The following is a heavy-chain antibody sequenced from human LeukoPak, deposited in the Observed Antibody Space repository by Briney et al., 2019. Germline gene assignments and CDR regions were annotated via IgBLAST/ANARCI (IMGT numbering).Heavy chain of an antibody. CDR3: ARGPHRLQTPSWGAFDI. V-gene: IGHV1-8*03. D-gene: IGHD4-11*01. CDR1: GYTFTSYD. Sequence: ASVKVSCKASGYTFTSYDINWVRQATGQGLEWMGWMNPNSGNTGYAQKFQGRVTITRNTSISTAYMELSSLRSEGTAVYYCARGPHRLQTPSWGAFDIWGQGTMVTVSS. CDR2: MNPNSGNT. J-gene: IGHJ3*02.